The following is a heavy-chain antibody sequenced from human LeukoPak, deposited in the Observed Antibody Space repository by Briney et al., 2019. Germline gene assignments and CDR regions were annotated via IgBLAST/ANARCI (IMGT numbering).Heavy chain of an antibody. CDR3: AREPDSTYYYDSSGYPWIFDY. J-gene: IGHJ4*02. Sequence: SETLSLTCTVSGGSISSYYWSWIRQPPGKGLEWIGYIYYSGSTNYNPSLKSRVTISVDTSKNQFSLKLSSVTAADTAVYYCAREPDSTYYYDSSGYPWIFDYWGQGTLVTVSS. CDR2: IYYSGST. CDR1: GGSISSYY. D-gene: IGHD3-22*01. V-gene: IGHV4-59*12.